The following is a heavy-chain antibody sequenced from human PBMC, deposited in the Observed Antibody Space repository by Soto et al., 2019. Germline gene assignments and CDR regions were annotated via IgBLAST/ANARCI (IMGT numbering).Heavy chain of an antibody. V-gene: IGHV3-66*01. CDR1: GFTVSSNY. D-gene: IGHD5-18*01. CDR2: IYSGGSA. Sequence: EVQLVESGGGLVQPGGSLRLSCAASGFTVSSNYMSWVRQAPGKGLEWVSVIYSGGSAYYADSVKGRFTISRDNSKNTLYLQMTSLTAEDTAVYYCARTGYSYGGGYFDYWGQGTLVTVSS. CDR3: ARTGYSYGGGYFDY. J-gene: IGHJ4*02.